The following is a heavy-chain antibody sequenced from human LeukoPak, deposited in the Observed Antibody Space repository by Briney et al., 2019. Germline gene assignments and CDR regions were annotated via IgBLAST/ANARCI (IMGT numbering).Heavy chain of an antibody. CDR2: INDGSGRT. J-gene: IGHJ4*02. CDR3: AKSPPDYYGSGSLSENYFDY. Sequence: GGSLRLSCVASGFTFSSFAMSWVRQAPGKGLAWVSTINDGSGRTFYADSVKGRFTISRDNSKNTLYLQMNSLRAEDTAVYYCAKSPPDYYGSGSLSENYFDYWGQGTLVTVSS. CDR1: GFTFSSFA. D-gene: IGHD3-10*01. V-gene: IGHV3-23*01.